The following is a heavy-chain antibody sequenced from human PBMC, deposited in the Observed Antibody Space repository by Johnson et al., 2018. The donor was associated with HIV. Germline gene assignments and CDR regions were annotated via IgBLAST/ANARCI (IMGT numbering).Heavy chain of an antibody. CDR2: ISYDGSNK. V-gene: IGHV3-30*04. Sequence: QVQLVESGGGVVQPGRSLRLSCAASGFTFSSYAMHWVRQAPGKGLEWVAVISYDGSNKYYADSVKGRFTISRDNSKNTLYLQMNSLRAEDTAVYYCAREGYYGSGSYNAFDIWGQGTMVTVSS. CDR3: AREGYYGSGSYNAFDI. J-gene: IGHJ3*02. D-gene: IGHD3-10*01. CDR1: GFTFSSYA.